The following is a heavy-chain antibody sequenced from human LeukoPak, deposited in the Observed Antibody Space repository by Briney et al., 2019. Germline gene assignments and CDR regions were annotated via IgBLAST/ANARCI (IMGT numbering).Heavy chain of an antibody. V-gene: IGHV3-9*01. D-gene: IGHD6-19*01. CDR2: ISWNSGSI. CDR3: AKSSGWTPSDYFDY. Sequence: GGSLRLSCAASGFTFDDYAMHWVRHAPGKGLEWVSGISWNSGSIGYADSVKGRFTISRDNAKNSLYLQMNSLRAEDTALYYCAKSSGWTPSDYFDYWGQGTLVTVSS. J-gene: IGHJ4*02. CDR1: GFTFDDYA.